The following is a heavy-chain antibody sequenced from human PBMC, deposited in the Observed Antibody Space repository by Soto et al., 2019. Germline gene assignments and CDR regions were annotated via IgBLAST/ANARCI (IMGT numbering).Heavy chain of an antibody. CDR1: GYTFTTYN. CDR3: ARVWSKLWPPNYGMDV. Sequence: ASVKVSCKASGYTFTTYNIHWVRQAPGQGLEWMGIINPSVGGTTYAQKFQGRVTMTRVTSTSTGYMELTSLRSEDTAVYYCARVWSKLWPPNYGMDVWGQGTTVTVSS. D-gene: IGHD3-10*01. V-gene: IGHV1-46*01. J-gene: IGHJ6*02. CDR2: INPSVGGT.